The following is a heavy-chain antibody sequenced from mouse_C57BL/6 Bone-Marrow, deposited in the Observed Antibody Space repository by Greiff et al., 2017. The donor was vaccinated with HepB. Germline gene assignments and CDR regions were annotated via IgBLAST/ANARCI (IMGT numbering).Heavy chain of an antibody. CDR3: ARNGFLAWFAY. D-gene: IGHD2-10*02. Sequence: VQLKQSGPVLVKPGASVKMSCKASGYTFTDYYMNWVKQSHGKSLEWIGVINPYNGGTSYNQKFKGKATLTVDKSSSTAYMALNSLTSEDSAVYYCARNGFLAWFAYWCQGTLVTVSA. CDR2: INPYNGGT. J-gene: IGHJ3*01. V-gene: IGHV1-19*01. CDR1: GYTFTDYY.